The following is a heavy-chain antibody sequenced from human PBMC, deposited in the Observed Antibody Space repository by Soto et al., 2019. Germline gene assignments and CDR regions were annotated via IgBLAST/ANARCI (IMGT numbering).Heavy chain of an antibody. Sequence: GGSLRLSCAASGFTFSDYYMTWIRQAPGKGLEWVSYVSGSGSTSIFYADSVKGRFTISRDNAKNSLYLQMNSLRVEDTAVYYCARSSATRNGWWGFGLDVWGQGTTVTVSS. CDR2: VSGSGSTSI. V-gene: IGHV3-11*01. J-gene: IGHJ6*02. D-gene: IGHD5-12*01. CDR3: ARSSATRNGWWGFGLDV. CDR1: GFTFSDYY.